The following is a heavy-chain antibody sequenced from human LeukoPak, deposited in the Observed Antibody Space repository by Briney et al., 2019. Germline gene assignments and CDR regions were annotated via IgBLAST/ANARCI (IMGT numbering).Heavy chain of an antibody. J-gene: IGHJ4*02. CDR1: GGSISSYY. V-gene: IGHV4-59*01. D-gene: IGHD3-10*01. CDR2: IYYSGST. Sequence: SETLSLTCTVSGGSISSYYWSWIRQPPGKGLEWIGYIYYSGSTNYNPSLKSRVTISVDTSKNQFSLKRSSVTAADTAVYYCARGLLGSGTDYWGQGTLVTVSS. CDR3: ARGLLGSGTDY.